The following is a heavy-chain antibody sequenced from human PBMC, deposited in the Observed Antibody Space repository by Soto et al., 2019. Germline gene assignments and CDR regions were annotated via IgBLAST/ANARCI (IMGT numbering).Heavy chain of an antibody. Sequence: QVQLQESGPGLVKPSQTLSLTCTVSGGSISSGGYYWSWIRQHPGKGLEWIGYIYYSGSTYYNPSLRSRVTISVDTSKNQFCLKLSSVTAADTAVYYCARDGVAAAGEGEWYFDLWGRGTLVTVSS. CDR1: GGSISSGGYY. V-gene: IGHV4-31*03. CDR3: ARDGVAAAGEGEWYFDL. J-gene: IGHJ2*01. CDR2: IYYSGST. D-gene: IGHD6-13*01.